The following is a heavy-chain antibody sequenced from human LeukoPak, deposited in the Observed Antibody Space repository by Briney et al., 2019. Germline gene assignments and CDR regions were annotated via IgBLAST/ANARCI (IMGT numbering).Heavy chain of an antibody. D-gene: IGHD2-2*01. CDR1: GYTFTGYY. CDR2: IHPNSGGT. V-gene: IGHV1-2*02. Sequence: ASVTVSCTASGYTFTGYYMHWVRQAPGQGLEWMGWIHPNSGGTNYAQKFQGRVTMTRDTSISTAYMELSRLRSDDTAVYYCARCWSSTSSDYWGQGTLVTVSS. J-gene: IGHJ4*02. CDR3: ARCWSSTSSDY.